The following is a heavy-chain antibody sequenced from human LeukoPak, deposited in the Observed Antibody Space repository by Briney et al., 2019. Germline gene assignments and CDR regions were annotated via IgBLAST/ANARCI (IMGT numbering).Heavy chain of an antibody. CDR2: IYYSGST. CDR1: GGSISSGGYY. J-gene: IGHJ5*02. V-gene: IGHV4-31*03. D-gene: IGHD6-19*01. Sequence: SETLSLTCTVSGGSISSGGYYWSWIRQHPGKGLEWIGYIYYSGSTYYNPSLKSRVTISVDTTKNHFSLRLTSVTAADTAVYFCARGISRGRYWIDTWGQGSLVTVSS. CDR3: ARGISRGRYWIDT.